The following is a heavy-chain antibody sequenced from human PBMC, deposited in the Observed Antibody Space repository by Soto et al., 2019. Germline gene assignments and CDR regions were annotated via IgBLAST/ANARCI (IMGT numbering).Heavy chain of an antibody. Sequence: QLQLQESGPGLVKPSETLSLTCTVSGGSISSSSYYCGWIRQPPGKGLAWIGSIYYSGNTYYNPSPKSRVPISLDTSKDQSAMQLSSLTAADEAVYFCARVKHQYISFDPWGQGTLVTVSS. D-gene: IGHD6-6*01. V-gene: IGHV4-39*01. CDR3: ARVKHQYISFDP. J-gene: IGHJ5*02. CDR1: GGSISSSSYY. CDR2: IYYSGNT.